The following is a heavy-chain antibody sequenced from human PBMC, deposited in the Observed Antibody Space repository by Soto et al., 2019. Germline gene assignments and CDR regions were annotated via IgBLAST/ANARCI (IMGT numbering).Heavy chain of an antibody. CDR1: GFTFSSYA. D-gene: IGHD6-19*01. CDR2: INSDGSST. CDR3: ARDPSSGWYGYYYYYGMDV. V-gene: IGHV3-74*01. Sequence: GGSLRLSCAASGFTFSSYAMSWVRQAPGKGLEWVSRINSDGSSTSYADSVKGRFTISRGNAKNTLYLQMNSLRAEDTAVYYCARDPSSGWYGYYYYYGMDVWGQGTTVTVSS. J-gene: IGHJ6*02.